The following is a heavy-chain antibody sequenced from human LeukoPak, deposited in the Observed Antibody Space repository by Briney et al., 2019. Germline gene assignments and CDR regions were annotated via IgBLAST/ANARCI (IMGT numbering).Heavy chain of an antibody. V-gene: IGHV1-69*05. CDR1: GGTFSSYA. CDR2: IIPIFGTA. Sequence: ASVKVSCKASGGTFSSYAISWVRQAPGQGLEWMGRIIPIFGTANYAQKFQGRVTITTDESTSTAYMELSSLRSEDTAVYYCARVLYYDSSGYYCWGQGTLVTVSS. J-gene: IGHJ4*02. CDR3: ARVLYYDSSGYYC. D-gene: IGHD3-22*01.